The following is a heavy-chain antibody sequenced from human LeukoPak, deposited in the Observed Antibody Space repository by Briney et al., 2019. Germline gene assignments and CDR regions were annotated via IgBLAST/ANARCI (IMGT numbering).Heavy chain of an antibody. CDR1: GGSISRYY. Sequence: SETLSLTCTVSGGSISRYYWSWIRQPPGKGLGWIGYIYYSGSTNYNPSLKSRVTISVDTSKNQFSLKLSSVTAADTAVYYCARSPRGITIIGALHYYYYGMDVWGQGTTVTVSS. V-gene: IGHV4-59*01. J-gene: IGHJ6*02. CDR3: ARSPRGITIIGALHYYYYGMDV. D-gene: IGHD3-22*01. CDR2: IYYSGST.